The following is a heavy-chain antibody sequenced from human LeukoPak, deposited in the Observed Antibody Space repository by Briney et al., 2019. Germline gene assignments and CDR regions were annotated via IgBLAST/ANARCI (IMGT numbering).Heavy chain of an antibody. CDR1: GFTFSSYW. V-gene: IGHV3-74*01. D-gene: IGHD6-6*01. CDR2: INTDGSST. CDR3: ARGPSPYSSSYQFDP. Sequence: GGSLRLSCAASGFTFSSYWMHWVRQAPGKGLVWVSRINTDGSSTSYADSVKGLFTISRDNAKNTLYLQMNSLRAEDTAVYYCARGPSPYSSSYQFDPWGQGTLVTVSS. J-gene: IGHJ5*02.